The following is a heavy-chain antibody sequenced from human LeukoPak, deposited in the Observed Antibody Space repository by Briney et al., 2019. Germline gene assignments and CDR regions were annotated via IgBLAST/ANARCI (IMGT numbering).Heavy chain of an antibody. CDR1: GFTFSTYG. Sequence: GGSLRLSCAASGFTFSTYGMHWVRQAPGKGLEWVAVIVYDGSKKYYADSVKGRFTISRDNSKNTLYLQMNSLRTEDMAVYYCAKSASHSSSSEDYFDSWGQGTLVTVSS. J-gene: IGHJ4*02. CDR2: IVYDGSKK. CDR3: AKSASHSSSSEDYFDS. V-gene: IGHV3-30*18. D-gene: IGHD6-6*01.